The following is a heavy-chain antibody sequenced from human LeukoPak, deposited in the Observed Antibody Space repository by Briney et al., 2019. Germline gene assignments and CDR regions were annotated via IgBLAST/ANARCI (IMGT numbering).Heavy chain of an antibody. CDR2: ISYDGSTK. CDR1: GFTFSSYA. J-gene: IGHJ4*02. V-gene: IGHV3-30-3*01. D-gene: IGHD6-19*01. Sequence: GGSLRLSCAASGFTFSSYAMRWVRQAPGKGLEWVAAISYDGSTKYYADSVKGRFTISRDNSKNTLYLQMNSLRAQDTAVYYCGRVATQTYSSGWYDYWGQGALVTVSS. CDR3: GRVATQTYSSGWYDY.